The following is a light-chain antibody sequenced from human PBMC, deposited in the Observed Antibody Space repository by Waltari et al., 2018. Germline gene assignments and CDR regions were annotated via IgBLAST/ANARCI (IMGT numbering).Light chain of an antibody. CDR1: QSVLSTSNRQTY. V-gene: IGKV4-1*01. CDR2: RAS. J-gene: IGKJ5*01. Sequence: DIVMTQSPDSLAVSLGERATINCKSSQSVLSTSNRQTYIAGYQPKPGQTPRLLSNRASTRASGVPDRFSGSGSGTDFTLTVSSLQAEDVAVYYCHQYYIPPLTFGQGTRLEIK. CDR3: HQYYIPPLT.